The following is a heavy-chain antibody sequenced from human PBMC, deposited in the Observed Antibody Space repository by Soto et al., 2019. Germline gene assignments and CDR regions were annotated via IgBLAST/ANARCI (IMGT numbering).Heavy chain of an antibody. CDR2: ISSSSSYI. CDR1: GFTFSRYS. D-gene: IGHD4-17*01. Sequence: GGSLRLSCAASGFTFSRYSMNWVRQAPGKGLEWVSSISSSSSYIYYADSVKGRFTISRDNAKNSLYLQMNSLRAEDTAVYYCARDGYLYGDYVGYYYYYYMDVWGKGTTVTVSS. V-gene: IGHV3-21*01. CDR3: ARDGYLYGDYVGYYYYYYMDV. J-gene: IGHJ6*03.